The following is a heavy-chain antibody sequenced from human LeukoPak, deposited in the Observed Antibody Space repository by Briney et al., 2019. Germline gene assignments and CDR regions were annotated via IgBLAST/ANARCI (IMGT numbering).Heavy chain of an antibody. D-gene: IGHD3-10*01. V-gene: IGHV4-39*07. CDR2: IYYSGST. CDR3: ARDLIVPDAMTGSGSYSTDY. CDR1: GGSISSSSYY. J-gene: IGHJ4*02. Sequence: LETLSLTCTVSGGSISSSSYYWGWIRQPPGKGLEWIGSIYYSGSTYYNPSLKSRVTISVDTSKNQFSLKLSSVTAADTAVYYCARDLIVPDAMTGSGSYSTDYWGQGTLATVSS.